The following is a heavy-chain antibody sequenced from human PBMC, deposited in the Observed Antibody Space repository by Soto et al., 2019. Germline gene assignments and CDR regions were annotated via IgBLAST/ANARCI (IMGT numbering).Heavy chain of an antibody. CDR3: ARQSTWGGYSHGYEKYSGSYYVSGPSGFDP. D-gene: IGHD1-26*01. CDR2: SYPGYSDT. V-gene: IGHV5-51*01. Sequence: PXEXLKSYCKSSGYXFTSYWVGWVRHMPGKGLECIGSSYPGYSDTRYSPSFQFQVTISSDKSMSTAYLQWSSLKASDTAMYYCARQSTWGGYSHGYEKYSGSYYVSGPSGFDPWGQGTLATVS. J-gene: IGHJ5*02. CDR1: GYXFTSYW.